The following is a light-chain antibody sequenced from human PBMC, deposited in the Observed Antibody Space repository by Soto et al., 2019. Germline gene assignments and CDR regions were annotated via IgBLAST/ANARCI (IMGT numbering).Light chain of an antibody. CDR1: QNVRNY. CDR3: LQDYSWPWT. J-gene: IGKJ1*01. Sequence: AIQMTQSPSSLSSSVGDRLTITCRASQNVRNYVGWYQQKPGQAPKLLIYGAFSLETGIPSRFSGSGYGTEFTLTINSLLPEDFATYFCLQDYSWPWTFGQGTKVEV. CDR2: GAF. V-gene: IGKV1-6*01.